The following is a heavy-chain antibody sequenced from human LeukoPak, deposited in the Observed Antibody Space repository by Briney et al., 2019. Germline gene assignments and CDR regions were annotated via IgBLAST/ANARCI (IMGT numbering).Heavy chain of an antibody. CDR1: GFTFDDYA. J-gene: IGHJ4*02. CDR3: ARTAARRQYYFDY. Sequence: GGSLRLSCAASGFTFDDYAMHWVRQAPGKGLEWVSGISWNSGSIGYADSVKGRFTISRDNAKNSLYLQMNSLRAEDTAVYYCARTAARRQYYFDYWGQGTLVTVSS. D-gene: IGHD6-6*01. CDR2: ISWNSGSI. V-gene: IGHV3-9*01.